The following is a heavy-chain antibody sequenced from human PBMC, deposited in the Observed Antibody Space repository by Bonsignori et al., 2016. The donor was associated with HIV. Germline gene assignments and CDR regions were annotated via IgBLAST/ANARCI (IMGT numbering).Heavy chain of an antibody. Sequence: WIRQPPGKGLEWIGEINHSGSTNYNPSLKSRVTISVDTSKNQFSLKLSSVTAADTAVYYCAGEAYCGGDCSPGVIAYWGQGTLVTVSS. V-gene: IGHV4-34*01. CDR2: INHSGST. CDR3: AGEAYCGGDCSPGVIAY. J-gene: IGHJ4*02. D-gene: IGHD2-21*01.